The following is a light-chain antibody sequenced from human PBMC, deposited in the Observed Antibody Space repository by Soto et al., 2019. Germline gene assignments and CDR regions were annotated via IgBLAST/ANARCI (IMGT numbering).Light chain of an antibody. CDR1: QSVNGRD. J-gene: IGKJ2*01. Sequence: EIVLTQSPGTLSLSPGERATLSCRASQSVNGRDVAWYRQKPGQAPSLLIYGASNRATGIPDRFSGSGSGTDFTLTISRLEPEDFAVYYCLRYGDSPPAYTFGQGTKLEIK. CDR2: GAS. V-gene: IGKV3-20*01. CDR3: LRYGDSPPAYT.